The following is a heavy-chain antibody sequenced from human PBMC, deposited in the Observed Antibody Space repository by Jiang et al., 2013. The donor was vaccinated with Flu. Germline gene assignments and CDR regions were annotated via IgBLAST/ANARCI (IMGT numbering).Heavy chain of an antibody. CDR3: ARDTGGDILTGWGPFDP. CDR1: GYTFTSYA. Sequence: CKASGYTFTSYAMHWVRQAPGQRLEWMGWINAGNGNTKYSQKFQGRVTITRDTSASTAYMELSSLRSEDTAVYYCARDTGGDILTGWGPFDPWGQGTLVTVSS. CDR2: INAGNGNT. D-gene: IGHD3-9*01. V-gene: IGHV1-3*01. J-gene: IGHJ5*02.